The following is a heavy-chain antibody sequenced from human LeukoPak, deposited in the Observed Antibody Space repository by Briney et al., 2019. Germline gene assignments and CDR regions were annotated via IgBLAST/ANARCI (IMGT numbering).Heavy chain of an antibody. V-gene: IGHV1-46*01. Sequence: ASVKVSCKASGYTFTSYYMHWVRQAPGEGLERMGIINPSGGSTSYAQKFQGRLTMSRDTSTSTLYMELSSLRSEDTAIYYCARKAPHDSSGWYFDLWGRGTLVTVSS. CDR3: ARKAPHDSSGWYFDL. CDR2: INPSGGST. D-gene: IGHD3-22*01. CDR1: GYTFTSYY. J-gene: IGHJ2*01.